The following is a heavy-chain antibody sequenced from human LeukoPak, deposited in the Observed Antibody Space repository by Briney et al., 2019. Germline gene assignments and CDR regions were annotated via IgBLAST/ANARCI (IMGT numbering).Heavy chain of an antibody. CDR2: ISYDGSNK. D-gene: IGHD3-9*01. Sequence: GGSLRLSCAASGFTFSSYAMHWVRQAPGKGLEWGAVISYDGSNKYYADSVKGRFTISRDNAKNSLYLQMNSLRAEDMALYYFAKDISGPLYDILTGNYMDVWGKGTTVTVSS. J-gene: IGHJ6*03. CDR1: GFTFSSYA. V-gene: IGHV3-30*04. CDR3: AKDISGPLYDILTGNYMDV.